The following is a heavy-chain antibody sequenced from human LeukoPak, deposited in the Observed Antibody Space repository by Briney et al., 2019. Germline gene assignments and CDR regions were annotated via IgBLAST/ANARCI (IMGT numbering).Heavy chain of an antibody. V-gene: IGHV1-69*04. CDR3: ARGDYYDSSGYYYSEGDY. CDR1: GGTFSSYA. Sequence: ASVKVSCKASGGTFSSYAISWVRQAPGQGLEWMGRIIPILGIANYAQKFQGRVTITADKSTSTAYMELRSLRSDDTAVYYCARGDYYDSSGYYYSEGDYWGQGTLVTVSS. D-gene: IGHD3-22*01. J-gene: IGHJ4*02. CDR2: IIPILGIA.